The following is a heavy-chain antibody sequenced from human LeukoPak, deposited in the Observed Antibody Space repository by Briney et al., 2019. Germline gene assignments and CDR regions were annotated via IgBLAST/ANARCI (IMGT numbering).Heavy chain of an antibody. CDR2: INPKSGGT. CDR3: ARGVAAAGGRWFDP. Sequence: ASVKVSCKVSGYTFTDYYTHWVRQAPGQGLEWMGWINPKSGGTNYAQQFQGRVTMTRDTSISTAYMELSNLRSDDTAVYYCARGVAAAGGRWFDPWGQGTLVTVSS. D-gene: IGHD6-13*01. CDR1: GYTFTDYY. J-gene: IGHJ5*02. V-gene: IGHV1-2*02.